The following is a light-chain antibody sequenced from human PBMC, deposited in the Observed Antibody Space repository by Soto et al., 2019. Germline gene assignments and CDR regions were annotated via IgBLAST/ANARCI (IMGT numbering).Light chain of an antibody. CDR1: SSNIGSNY. V-gene: IGLV1-47*01. CDR3: AAWDDSLSGWV. J-gene: IGLJ3*02. CDR2: RNN. Sequence: QSVLTQPPSASGTPGQRVTISCSGSSSNIGSNYVYWYQQLPGTAPKLLIYRNNQRPSEVPDRFSGSKSGTSASQAISGLRSEDEADYYCAAWDDSLSGWVFGGGTKVTVL.